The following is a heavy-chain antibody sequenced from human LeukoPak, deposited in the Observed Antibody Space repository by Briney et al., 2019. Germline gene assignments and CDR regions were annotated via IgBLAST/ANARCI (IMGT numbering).Heavy chain of an antibody. Sequence: GGSLRLSCAASGFTYSNVWMNWVRQAPGKGLEWVGRIKTNAEGGTLDYTAPVKGRFTISRDDSKNTLYLQMDSLEVEDTGMYYCTTGIDDEGGYWGQGTLVIVSS. CDR2: IKTNAEGGTL. V-gene: IGHV3-15*07. CDR3: TTGIDDEGGY. J-gene: IGHJ4*02. CDR1: GFTYSNVW. D-gene: IGHD3-3*02.